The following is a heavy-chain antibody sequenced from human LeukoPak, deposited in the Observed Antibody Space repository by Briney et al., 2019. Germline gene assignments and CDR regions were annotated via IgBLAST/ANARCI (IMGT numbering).Heavy chain of an antibody. CDR1: GFTFSSYG. Sequence: GRSLRLSCAASGFTFSSYGMHWVRQAPGKGLEWEAVIWYDGSNKYYADSVKGRFTISRDNSKNTLYLQMNSLRAEDTAVYYCASQDNYGGSFDYWGQGTLVTVSS. J-gene: IGHJ4*02. V-gene: IGHV3-33*01. CDR2: IWYDGSNK. D-gene: IGHD4-17*01. CDR3: ASQDNYGGSFDY.